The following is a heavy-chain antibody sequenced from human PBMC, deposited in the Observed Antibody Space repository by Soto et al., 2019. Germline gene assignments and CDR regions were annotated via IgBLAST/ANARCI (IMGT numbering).Heavy chain of an antibody. J-gene: IGHJ6*02. D-gene: IGHD6-6*01. CDR3: AKVLAARLDYYYGMDV. Sequence: GGSLRLSCAASGFTFISYAMSWVRQAPGKGLEWVSAISGSGGSTYYADSVKGRFTISRDNSKNTLYLQMNSLRAEDTAVYYCAKVLAARLDYYYGMDVWGQGTTVTVSS. CDR1: GFTFISYA. CDR2: ISGSGGST. V-gene: IGHV3-23*01.